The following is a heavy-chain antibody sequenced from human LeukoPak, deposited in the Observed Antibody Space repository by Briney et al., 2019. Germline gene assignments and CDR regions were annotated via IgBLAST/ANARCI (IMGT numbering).Heavy chain of an antibody. V-gene: IGHV3-30*04. CDR2: ISYDGRNK. CDR3: ARDMAWFDP. Sequence: GGPLRLSCAASGFTFSTYAMHWVRQAPGKGLEWVAVISYDGRNKDYADSVKGRFTISRDNSENTLYLQMNSLITGDTAVYYCARDMAWFDPWGQGTLSPSPQ. D-gene: IGHD3-10*01. J-gene: IGHJ5*02. CDR1: GFTFSTYA.